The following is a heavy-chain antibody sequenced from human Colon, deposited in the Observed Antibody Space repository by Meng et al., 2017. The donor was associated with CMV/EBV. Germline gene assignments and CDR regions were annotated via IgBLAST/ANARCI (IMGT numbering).Heavy chain of an antibody. CDR1: GFIFRNCG. CDR2: ITYDGSAT. D-gene: IGHD2-2*01. CDR3: AKDGGGPARSFDF. Sequence: GESLKILCPSSGFIFRNCGLHWVRQAPGKGLEGVAFITYDGSATKYVDAVKGRSTISRDNSKNMVFLEINSLRYEDSAVYYCAKDGGGPARSFDFWGQGTLVTVSS. V-gene: IGHV3-30*02. J-gene: IGHJ1*01.